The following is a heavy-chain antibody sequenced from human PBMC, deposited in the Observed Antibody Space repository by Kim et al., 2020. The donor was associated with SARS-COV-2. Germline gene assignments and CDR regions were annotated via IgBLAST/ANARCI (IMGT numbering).Heavy chain of an antibody. D-gene: IGHD3-10*01. V-gene: IGHV3-15*01. CDR3: ATGTGKSDFDY. Sequence: IDAASAVEGRFPVSRDDSGNTLFLQMNSLATEDTAVYYCATGTGKSDFDYWGRGTLVTVSS. CDR2: I. J-gene: IGHJ4*02.